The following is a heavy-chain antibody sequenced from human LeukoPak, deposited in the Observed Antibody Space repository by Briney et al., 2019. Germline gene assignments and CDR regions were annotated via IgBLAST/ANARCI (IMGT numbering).Heavy chain of an antibody. V-gene: IGHV3-11*05. J-gene: IGHJ4*02. D-gene: IGHD2-2*01. CDR3: ARAESCSSTSCPPYFDY. Sequence: GGSLRLSCAASGFTFSDYYMSWIRQAPGKGLEWVSYISSSSSYTNYADSVKGRFTISRDNAKNSLYLQMNSLRAEDTAVYYRARAESCSSTSCPPYFDYWGQGTLVTVSS. CDR1: GFTFSDYY. CDR2: ISSSSSYT.